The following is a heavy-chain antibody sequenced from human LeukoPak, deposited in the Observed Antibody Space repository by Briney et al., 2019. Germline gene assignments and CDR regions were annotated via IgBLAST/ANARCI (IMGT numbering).Heavy chain of an antibody. CDR3: AQDSWGLWFGGDFTR. J-gene: IGHJ4*02. D-gene: IGHD3-10*01. V-gene: IGHV3-30*02. CDR1: GFTFSNYD. Sequence: PGGSLRLSCAASGFTFSNYDMHWVRQAPGKGLEWVTFIQFDGSNKYYAHSVKGRFTISRDNSKDTLYLQMNSLKTEDTAVYYCAQDSWGLWFGGDFTRGGQGTLVTVSS. CDR2: IQFDGSNK.